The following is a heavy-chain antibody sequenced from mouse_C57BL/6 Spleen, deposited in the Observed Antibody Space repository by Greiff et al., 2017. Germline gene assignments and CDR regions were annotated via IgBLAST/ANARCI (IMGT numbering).Heavy chain of an antibody. CDR2: INPYNGDT. Sequence: EVKLMESGPELVKPGDSVKISCKASGYSFTGYFMNWVMQSHGKSLEWIGRINPYNGDTFYNQKFKGKATLTVDKSSSTAHMELRSLTSEDSAVYYCARGATEGYFDVWGTGTTVTVSS. V-gene: IGHV1-20*01. D-gene: IGHD3-1*01. CDR1: GYSFTGYF. CDR3: ARGATEGYFDV. J-gene: IGHJ1*03.